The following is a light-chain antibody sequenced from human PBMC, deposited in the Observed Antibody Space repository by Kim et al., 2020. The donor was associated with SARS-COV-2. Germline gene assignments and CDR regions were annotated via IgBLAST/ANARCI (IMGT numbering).Light chain of an antibody. CDR3: QQYDGLPT. CDR1: HSGDTNY. Sequence: LAPGKRATRSCRASHSGDTNYLAWYQQKPGQAPRLLIYGASRRATDNPNRFSGSGSGTDFTLTISRLEPEDFAVYYCQQYDGLPTFGGGTKVDIK. V-gene: IGKV3-20*01. J-gene: IGKJ4*01. CDR2: GAS.